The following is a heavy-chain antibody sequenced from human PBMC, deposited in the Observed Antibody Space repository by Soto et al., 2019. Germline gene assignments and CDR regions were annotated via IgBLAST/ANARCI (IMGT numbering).Heavy chain of an antibody. V-gene: IGHV1-3*05. CDR3: ARDFGFTSGTTFFDP. CDR1: GYTFTSYA. J-gene: IGHJ5*02. CDR2: HNAGNGNT. Sequence: QVQLVQSGPEEKQPGASVKVSCKASGYTFTSYATHWVRQAPGQGLEWLGFHNAGNGNTNYSPKLQGRVTFTSDTSASTHYMELRSLRSEDTAVYYCARDFGFTSGTTFFDPWGQGTLVTVSS. D-gene: IGHD6-13*01.